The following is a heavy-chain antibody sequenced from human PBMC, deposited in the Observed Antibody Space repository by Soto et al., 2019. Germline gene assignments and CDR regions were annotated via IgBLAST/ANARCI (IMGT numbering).Heavy chain of an antibody. J-gene: IGHJ4*02. V-gene: IGHV3-13*01. CDR3: AKDRYSTALDPPYYFDY. CDR2: LGGAGAR. CDR1: GFTYRSYD. D-gene: IGHD5-18*01. Sequence: GGSLRLSCAAFGFTYRSYDMHWVRQVAGKGLEWVSSLGGAGAREYAESVKGRFVISRDNANSLYLQMDSLRAGDTALYYCAKDRYSTALDPPYYFDYWGLGTLVTVSS.